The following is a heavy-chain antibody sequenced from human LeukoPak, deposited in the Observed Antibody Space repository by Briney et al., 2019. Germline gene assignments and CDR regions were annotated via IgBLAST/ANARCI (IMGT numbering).Heavy chain of an antibody. CDR2: IYYSGST. J-gene: IGHJ6*02. V-gene: IGHV4-31*03. CDR1: GGSIRSGDYS. D-gene: IGHD4-11*01. Sequence: SETLSLTCTVSGGSIRSGDYSWNWHRPHTGKGLEWVVYIYYSGSTYYNPSLTSRVTMSVDTSKNQFSLKLSSVTAADTAIYYCARDHTETSSLNFRNYYYYGMDIWGQGTTVIVSS. CDR3: ARDHTETSSLNFRNYYYYGMDI.